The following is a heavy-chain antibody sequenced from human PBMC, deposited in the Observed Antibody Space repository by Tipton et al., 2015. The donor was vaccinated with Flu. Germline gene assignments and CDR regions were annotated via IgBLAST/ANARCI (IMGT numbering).Heavy chain of an antibody. J-gene: IGHJ3*02. CDR1: GGSISSGSYY. V-gene: IGHV4-61*02. CDR3: ARASRGWLGATPDAFDI. D-gene: IGHD1-26*01. Sequence: LSLTCTVSGGSISSGSYYWSWIRQPAGKGLEWIGRIYTSGSTNYNPSLKSRVTISVDTSKNQFSLKLSSVTAADTAVYYCARASRGWLGATPDAFDIWGQGTMVTVSS. CDR2: IYTSGST.